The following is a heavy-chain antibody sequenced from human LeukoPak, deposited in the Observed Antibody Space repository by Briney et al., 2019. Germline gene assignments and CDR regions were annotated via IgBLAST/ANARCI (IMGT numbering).Heavy chain of an antibody. CDR3: ARAHDSSGLDY. CDR1: GFSFNSYW. Sequence: GESLRISFKGPGFSFNSYWIGWLRQMPGKGLEWMGIIYPGDSKTRYSPSFEGQVTISADKSISTAYLQWSSLKASDTAMYYCARAHDSSGLDYWGQGTLVTVSS. V-gene: IGHV5-51*01. D-gene: IGHD3-22*01. CDR2: IYPGDSKT. J-gene: IGHJ4*02.